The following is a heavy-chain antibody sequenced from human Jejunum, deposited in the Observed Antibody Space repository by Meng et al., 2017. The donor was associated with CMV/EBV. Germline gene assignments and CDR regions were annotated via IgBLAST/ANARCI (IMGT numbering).Heavy chain of an antibody. CDR2: ISNGGNT. D-gene: IGHD1-1*01. J-gene: IGHJ4*02. V-gene: IGHV4-34*01. CDR3: GMERVN. CDR1: GGSLRPYY. Sequence: QVQPQQWGAGLLNSSEPLSFTCAVYGGSLRPYYWTWIRQIPGKGLEWIGDISNGGNTNYNPSLKSRVTLLIDTSKNQFSLKLSSVTAADTAVYYCGMERVNWGQGILVTVSS.